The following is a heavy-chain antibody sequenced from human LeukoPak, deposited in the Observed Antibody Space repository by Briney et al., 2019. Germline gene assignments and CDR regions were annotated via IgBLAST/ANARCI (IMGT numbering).Heavy chain of an antibody. CDR1: GFTFSSYA. V-gene: IGHV3-30*04. Sequence: TGGSLRLSCAASGFTFSSYAMHWVRQAPGKGLEWVALIPYDGSNKYYADSVKGRFTVSRDNSKNTLYLQMNSLRAEDTAVYYCVRGAYSSSWLNFDYWGQGTPVTVSS. CDR3: VRGAYSSSWLNFDY. J-gene: IGHJ4*02. D-gene: IGHD6-13*01. CDR2: IPYDGSNK.